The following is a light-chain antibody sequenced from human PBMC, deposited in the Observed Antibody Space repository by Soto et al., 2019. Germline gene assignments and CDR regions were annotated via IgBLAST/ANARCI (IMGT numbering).Light chain of an antibody. CDR3: QQRGNWPVT. CDR1: QSVGSY. V-gene: IGKV3-11*01. J-gene: IGKJ1*01. CDR2: DAS. Sequence: EIVLTQSPATLSLSPGERATLSCRASQSVGSYFAWYQQKPGQAPRLLIYDASNRATGIPARFSGSGSGTDFTPTTISLEPDDFAVDYSQQRGNWPVTFGQENRVDIK.